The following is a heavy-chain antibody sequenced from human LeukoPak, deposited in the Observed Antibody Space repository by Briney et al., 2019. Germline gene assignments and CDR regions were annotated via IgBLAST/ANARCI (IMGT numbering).Heavy chain of an antibody. CDR1: GYTFTSYG. J-gene: IGHJ6*02. CDR3: ARGYSGWSYYYYYGMDV. V-gene: IGHV1-18*01. Sequence: ASVKVSCKASGYTFTSYGISWVRQAPGHGLEWMGWISAYNGNTNYAQKLQGRVTMTTDTSTSTAYMELRSLRSDDTAVYYCARGYSGWSYYYYYGMDVWGQGTTVTVSS. D-gene: IGHD6-19*01. CDR2: ISAYNGNT.